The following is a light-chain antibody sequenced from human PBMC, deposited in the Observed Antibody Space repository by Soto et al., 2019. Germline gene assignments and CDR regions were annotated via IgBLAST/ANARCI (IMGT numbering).Light chain of an antibody. Sequence: ELVLTQSPATLSLSPGERATLSCRASQSVAGYLAWYQQKPGQAPRLLIHDVSNRAAGIPARFSGSGSGTDFTLTISSLESEDFAVYYCQQRSNWPPRYTFGQGTKLEI. J-gene: IGKJ2*01. CDR1: QSVAGY. CDR3: QQRSNWPPRYT. CDR2: DVS. V-gene: IGKV3-11*01.